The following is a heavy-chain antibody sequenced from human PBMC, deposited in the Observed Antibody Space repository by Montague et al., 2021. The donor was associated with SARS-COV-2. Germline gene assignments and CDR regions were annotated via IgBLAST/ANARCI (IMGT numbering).Heavy chain of an antibody. J-gene: IGHJ6*02. D-gene: IGHD6-6*01. CDR2: IYYSGST. V-gene: IGHV4-59*01. Sequence: SETLSLTCTVSGGSISSYYWSWIRQPPGKGLEWIGYIYYSGSTNYNPSLKSRVTISVDTSKNQFSLKLSSVTAADTAVYYCARGREYSSYGGMDVWGQGTTVTVSS. CDR3: ARGREYSSYGGMDV. CDR1: GGSISSYY.